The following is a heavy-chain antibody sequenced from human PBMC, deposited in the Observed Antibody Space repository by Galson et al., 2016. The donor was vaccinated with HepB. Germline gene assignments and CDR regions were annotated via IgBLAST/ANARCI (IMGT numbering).Heavy chain of an antibody. CDR3: ARHSGGCSVGSCYSGTAFDI. J-gene: IGHJ3*02. CDR2: IITHNGRT. CDR1: GYTFDTYA. Sequence: SVKVSCKASGYTFDTYAISWVRLAPGQGLEWMGWIITHNGRTNYAQNLQGRVTMTSDTSTSTSYMELRTLTSDDTAMYYCARHSGGCSVGSCYSGTAFDIWGQGTMVTVSS. D-gene: IGHD2-15*01. V-gene: IGHV1-18*01.